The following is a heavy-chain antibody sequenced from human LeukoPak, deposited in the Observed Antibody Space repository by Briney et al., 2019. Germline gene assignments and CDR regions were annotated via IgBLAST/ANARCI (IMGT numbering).Heavy chain of an antibody. CDR1: GYTFTGYY. J-gene: IGHJ3*02. V-gene: IGHV1-2*02. D-gene: IGHD6-13*01. CDR3: ARPKTAGTWAFDI. Sequence: ASVKVSCKASGYTFTGYYMHWVRQAPGQGLEWMGWINPNSGGTNYAQKFQGRVTMTRDTSINTAYMELSSLRSEDTAVYYCARPKTAGTWAFDIWGQGTMVTVSS. CDR2: INPNSGGT.